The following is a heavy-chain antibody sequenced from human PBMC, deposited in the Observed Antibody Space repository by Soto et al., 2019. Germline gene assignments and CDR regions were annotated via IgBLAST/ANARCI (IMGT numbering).Heavy chain of an antibody. CDR1: GFTVSSNY. J-gene: IGHJ4*02. CDR2: ISIGGST. D-gene: IGHD2-8*02. V-gene: IGHV3-53*01. CDR3: AASILTPGGFDY. Sequence: EVQLVESGGGLIQPGGSLRLSCAASGFTVSSNYMIWVRQAPGKGLEWASAISIGGSTSYADSVKGRFTISRDSSINTLYLQMNSVRAEDTAVYYCAASILTPGGFDYWGQGTLLTVSS.